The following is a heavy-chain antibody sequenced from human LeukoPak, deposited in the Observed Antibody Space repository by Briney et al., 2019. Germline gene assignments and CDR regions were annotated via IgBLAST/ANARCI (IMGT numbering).Heavy chain of an antibody. CDR1: GFTFSRYG. V-gene: IGHV3-33*01. CDR2: IWYDGSNK. D-gene: IGHD2-2*01. J-gene: IGHJ1*01. Sequence: PGRSLRLSCAASGFTFSRYGMHWVRQAPGKGLEWVAVIWYDGSNKYYADSVKGRFTISRDNSKNTLYLQMNSLRAENTAVYYSATGAHLLDCSSIRCEHFQHWGQGTLVTVSS. CDR3: ATGAHLLDCSSIRCEHFQH.